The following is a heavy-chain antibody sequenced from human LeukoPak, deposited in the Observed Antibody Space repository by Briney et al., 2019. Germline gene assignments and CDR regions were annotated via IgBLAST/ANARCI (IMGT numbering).Heavy chain of an antibody. CDR1: GYSISSGYF. J-gene: IGHJ5*02. V-gene: IGHV4-38-2*02. CDR2: IYHSGST. D-gene: IGHD3-10*01. CDR3: ARGPYYYGSANWFDP. Sequence: SETLSLTCSVSGYSISSGYFWGWIRQPPGKKLEWIGSIYHSGSTYYNPSLKGRVTISMDTSKNQFSLKLSSVTAADTAVYHCARGPYYYGSANWFDPWGQGTLVTVSS.